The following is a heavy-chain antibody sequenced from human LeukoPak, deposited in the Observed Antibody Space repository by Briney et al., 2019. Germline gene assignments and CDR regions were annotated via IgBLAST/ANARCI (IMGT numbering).Heavy chain of an antibody. Sequence: SETLSLTCAVSGGSITTTDFDWAWIRQPPGQGFEWIATIPSSGKAYYYPSLMSRVTISVDTSKNQFSLDVTSVTAADTGLFYCARFKGGTGFDYWGRGILVIVS. CDR1: GGSITTTDFD. CDR2: IPSSGKA. CDR3: ARFKGGTGFDY. D-gene: IGHD1-26*01. V-gene: IGHV4-39*01. J-gene: IGHJ4*02.